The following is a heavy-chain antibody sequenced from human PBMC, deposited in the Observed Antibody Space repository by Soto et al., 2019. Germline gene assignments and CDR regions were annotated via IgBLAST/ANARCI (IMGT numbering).Heavy chain of an antibody. CDR1: GYTFTSYA. V-gene: IGHV1-3*01. CDR3: ARVRTHCYCYGMDV. CDR2: INAGNGNT. D-gene: IGHD3-10*01. Sequence: ASVKVSCKASGYTFTSYAMHWVRQAPGQRLEWMGWINAGNGNTKYSQKFQGRVTITRDTSASTTYMELSSLRSEDTAVYYCARVRTHCYCYGMDVWGQGTTVTVSS. J-gene: IGHJ6*02.